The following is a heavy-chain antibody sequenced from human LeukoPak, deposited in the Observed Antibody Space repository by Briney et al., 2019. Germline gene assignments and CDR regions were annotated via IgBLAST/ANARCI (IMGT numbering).Heavy chain of an antibody. CDR2: IIHIFGTA. Sequence: ASVKVSCKASGGTLSSYAIRWVRQARGQGLEWMGGIIHIFGTANYAQKFQGRVTITADESTSTAYMELSSLRSEDTAVYYCARASDMHSSSWYYFDYWGQGTLVTVSS. CDR3: ARASDMHSSSWYYFDY. V-gene: IGHV1-69*13. D-gene: IGHD6-13*01. CDR1: GGTLSSYA. J-gene: IGHJ4*02.